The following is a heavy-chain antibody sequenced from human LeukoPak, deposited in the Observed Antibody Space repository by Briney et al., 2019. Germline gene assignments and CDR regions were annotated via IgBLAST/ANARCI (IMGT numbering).Heavy chain of an antibody. V-gene: IGHV1-18*01. D-gene: IGHD2-2*01. CDR2: ISAYNGNT. CDR3: AREQGYYVVVPAAIVYYYYGMDV. Sequence: GASVKVSCKASGYTFTSYGISWVRQAPGQGLEWMGWISAYNGNTNYAQKLQGRVTMTTDTSTSTAYMELRSLRSDDTAVYYCAREQGYYVVVPAAIVYYYYGMDVWGQGTTVTVSS. CDR1: GYTFTSYG. J-gene: IGHJ6*02.